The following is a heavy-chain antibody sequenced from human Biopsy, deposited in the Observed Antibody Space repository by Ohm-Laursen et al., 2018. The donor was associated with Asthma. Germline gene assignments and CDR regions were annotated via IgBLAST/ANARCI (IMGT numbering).Heavy chain of an antibody. CDR3: VRGSSSRHHGPFHYYYGLDV. Sequence: TLSLTCSLSSGSGGYMRCGNYYWGWIRQPPGKGLEWIGSIYYSGNTYYNQSLESRVTVSADTPKNQFSLKLTSVTAADTAVYYCVRGSSSRHHGPFHYYYGLDVWGQGTTATVSS. CDR2: IYYSGNT. CDR1: SGSGGYMRCGNYY. J-gene: IGHJ6*02. V-gene: IGHV4-39*01. D-gene: IGHD6-13*01.